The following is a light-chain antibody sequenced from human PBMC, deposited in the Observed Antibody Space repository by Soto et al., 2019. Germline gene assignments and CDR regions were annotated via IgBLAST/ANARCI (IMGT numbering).Light chain of an antibody. CDR3: CSYAGSYTLWV. Sequence: QSALTQPRSVSGSHGQSVTISCTGTSSDVGGYNYVSWYQQHPGKAPKLMIYDVSKRPSGVPDRFSGSKSGNTASLTISGLQAEDEADYYCCSYAGSYTLWVFGTGTKLTVL. V-gene: IGLV2-11*01. CDR2: DVS. J-gene: IGLJ1*01. CDR1: SSDVGGYNY.